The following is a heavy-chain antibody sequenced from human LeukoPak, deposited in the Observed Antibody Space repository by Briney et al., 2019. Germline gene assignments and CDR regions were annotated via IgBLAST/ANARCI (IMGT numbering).Heavy chain of an antibody. CDR2: INQGGTEK. Sequence: GGSLRLSCATSGFALNTFWMNWVRQAPGKGLERVVTINQGGTEKNYTDSVKSRFTLSRDNTTNSLYLQMYCLPAGDTAVYYCERDGREDGTFFDNWGQETLVTVS. D-gene: IGHD5-24*01. V-gene: IGHV3-7*01. CDR3: ERDGREDGTFFDN. CDR1: GFALNTFW. J-gene: IGHJ4*02.